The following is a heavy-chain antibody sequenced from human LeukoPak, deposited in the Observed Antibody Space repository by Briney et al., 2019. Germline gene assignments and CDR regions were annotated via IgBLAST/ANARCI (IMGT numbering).Heavy chain of an antibody. CDR2: ISSNGGST. J-gene: IGHJ4*02. CDR1: GFTFSSYA. D-gene: IGHD1-1*01. CDR3: ARECWNDPSCLDY. Sequence: GGSLRLSCAASGFTFSSYAMHWVRQAPGKGLEYVSAISSNGGSTYYANSVKGRFTISRDNSKNTLYLQMGSLRAEDMAVYYCARECWNDPSCLDYWGQGTLVTVSS. V-gene: IGHV3-64*01.